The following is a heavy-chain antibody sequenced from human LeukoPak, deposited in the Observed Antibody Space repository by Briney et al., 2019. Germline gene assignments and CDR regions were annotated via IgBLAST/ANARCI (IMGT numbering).Heavy chain of an antibody. CDR1: GLTVSSNC. CDR2: IYSGGNT. CDR3: ARRAGDYSHPYDY. V-gene: IGHV3-53*01. J-gene: IGHJ4*02. Sequence: GGALRLSCAASGLTVSSNCMSWVRQAPGEGLEGVSFIYSGGNTYYADSVKGRFTISRDNSKNTFHLQMNSLRAEDTAVYYCARRAGDYSHPYDYWGQGTLVTVSS. D-gene: IGHD3-22*01.